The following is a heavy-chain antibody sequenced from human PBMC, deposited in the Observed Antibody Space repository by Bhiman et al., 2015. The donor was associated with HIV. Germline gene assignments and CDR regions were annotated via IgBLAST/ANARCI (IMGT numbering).Heavy chain of an antibody. J-gene: IGHJ3*02. CDR1: GFTFSDHY. Sequence: QVQLVESGGGLVKPGGSLRLSCAASGFTFSDHYMSWIRQAPGKGLEWVSHISRGGRTIYYADSVKGRFTMSRDNAKNSLYLQMNSLRAEDTAVYCAREWGGDFIDDAFDIWGQGTRGHRLF. CDR3: AREWGGDFIDDAFDI. V-gene: IGHV3-11*04. CDR2: ISRGGRTI. D-gene: IGHD3-3*01.